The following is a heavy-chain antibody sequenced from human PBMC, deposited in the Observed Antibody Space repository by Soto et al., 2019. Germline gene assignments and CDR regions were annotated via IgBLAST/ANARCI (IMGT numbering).Heavy chain of an antibody. V-gene: IGHV1-18*01. CDR3: ARVTVEDIVVVTAGYHYGMDV. CDR1: GYTFTSYG. D-gene: IGHD2-21*02. J-gene: IGHJ6*02. CDR2: ISAYNGNT. Sequence: GASVKVSCKASGYTFTSYGISWVRQAPGQGLEWMGWISAYNGNTNYAQKLQGRVTMTTDTSTSTAYMELRSLRSDDTAVYYCARVTVEDIVVVTAGYHYGMDVWGQGTTVTVSS.